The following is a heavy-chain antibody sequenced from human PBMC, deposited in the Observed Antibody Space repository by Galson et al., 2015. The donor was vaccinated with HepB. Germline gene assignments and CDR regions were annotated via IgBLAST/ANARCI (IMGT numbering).Heavy chain of an antibody. V-gene: IGHV5-51*03. CDR3: ARPVDYGSGSYYNPRGDAWWFDY. CDR2: IHPGDSNT. D-gene: IGHD3-10*01. Sequence: QSGAEVKKPGEFLKISCKGSGYSFTNYWIGWVRQMPGKGLEWMGIIHPGDSNTRYSPSFQGQVTISADKSISTAYLQWSSLKASDTAMYYCARPVDYGSGSYYNPRGDAWWFDYWGQGTLVTVSS. J-gene: IGHJ4*02. CDR1: GYSFTNYW.